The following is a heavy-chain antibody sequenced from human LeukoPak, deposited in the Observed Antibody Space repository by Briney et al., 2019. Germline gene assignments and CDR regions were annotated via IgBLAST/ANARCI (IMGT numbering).Heavy chain of an antibody. CDR3: ARQRHYSDSDGYHSFDY. CDR1: GGSISSYY. J-gene: IGHJ4*02. V-gene: IGHV4-4*07. Sequence: SETLSLTCTVSGGSISSYYWSWIRQPAGKGLEWIGRIFSSGSTNYNPSLKTRVTMSVDTSKNQFSLRLSSVTAADTAVYYCARQRHYSDSDGYHSFDYWGQGTLVTVSS. CDR2: IFSSGST. D-gene: IGHD3-22*01.